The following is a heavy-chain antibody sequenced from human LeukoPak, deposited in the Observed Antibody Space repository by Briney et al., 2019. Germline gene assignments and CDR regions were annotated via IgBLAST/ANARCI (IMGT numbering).Heavy chain of an antibody. CDR2: ISAYNGNT. D-gene: IGHD3-10*01. J-gene: IGHJ6*03. Sequence: ASVKVSCTASGYTFTSYGIHWVRQAPGQGLEWMGWISAYNGNTNYAQRLQGRVTMTTDTSTSTAYMELRSLRSDDTAVYYCARCGQENLYGSGSLHYYYYYMDVWGKGTTVTVSS. CDR3: ARCGQENLYGSGSLHYYYYYMDV. V-gene: IGHV1-18*01. CDR1: GYTFTSYG.